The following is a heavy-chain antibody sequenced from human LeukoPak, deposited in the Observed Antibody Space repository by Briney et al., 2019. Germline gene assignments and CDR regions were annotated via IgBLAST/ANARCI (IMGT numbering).Heavy chain of an antibody. V-gene: IGHV3-11*04. CDR2: ISSSGSTI. Sequence: PGGSLRLSCAASGFTFSDYYMSWIRQAPGKGLEWVSYISSSGSTIYYADSVKGRFTISRDNAKNSLYLQMNSLRAEDTAVYYCARDCTARPDNDAFDIWGQGTMVTVSS. J-gene: IGHJ3*02. CDR3: ARDCTARPDNDAFDI. CDR1: GFTFSDYY. D-gene: IGHD6-6*01.